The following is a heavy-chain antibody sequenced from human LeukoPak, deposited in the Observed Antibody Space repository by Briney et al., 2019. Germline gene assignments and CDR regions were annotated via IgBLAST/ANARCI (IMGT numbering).Heavy chain of an antibody. CDR1: GASTSSSF. CDR3: ARMIVATIRIGVYFYHGMDV. Sequence: SETLSLTCTVSGASTSSSFWSWIRQSPGKGLEWIGYINYRGETSQNPSLESRVSMSVDTSKNQISLQLTSVTAADTAVYYCARMIVATIRIGVYFYHGMDVWGQGTTVTVSS. D-gene: IGHD5-12*01. CDR2: INYRGET. V-gene: IGHV4-59*08. J-gene: IGHJ6*02.